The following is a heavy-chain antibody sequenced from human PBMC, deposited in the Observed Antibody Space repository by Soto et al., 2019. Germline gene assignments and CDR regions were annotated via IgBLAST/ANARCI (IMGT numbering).Heavy chain of an antibody. CDR3: ARELPDSRGYYYAFDI. V-gene: IGHV3-21*01. CDR1: GFTFSSYS. D-gene: IGHD3-22*01. CDR2: ISSSSSYI. J-gene: IGHJ3*02. Sequence: GGSLRLSCAASGFTFSSYSMTWVRQAPGKGLEWVSSISSSSSYIYYADSVTGRFTISRDNAENSLYLQMNSLRAEDTAVYYCARELPDSRGYYYAFDIWGQGTMVTVSS.